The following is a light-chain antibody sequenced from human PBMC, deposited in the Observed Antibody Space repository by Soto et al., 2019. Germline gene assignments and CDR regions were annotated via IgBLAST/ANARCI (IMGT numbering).Light chain of an antibody. V-gene: IGKV1-27*01. Sequence: DMQMTQSPSSLSASVGDRVTITCRASQGIGNCLAWYQQKPGKVPKLLIYAASTLQSGVPSRFSGTGSGTYCALTISSLQPEDVATYYCQKYYSAPWTFGLGTKVEIK. CDR3: QKYYSAPWT. J-gene: IGKJ1*01. CDR1: QGIGNC. CDR2: AAS.